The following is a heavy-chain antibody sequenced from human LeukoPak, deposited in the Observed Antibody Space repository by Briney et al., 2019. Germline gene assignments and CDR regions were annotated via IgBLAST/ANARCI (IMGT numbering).Heavy chain of an antibody. Sequence: QPGGSLRLSCASSGFTFNNYWMSWVRQAPGRWLEWVANIKPDGSDQFYVDSVKGRFTIFRDNAKNSVYLQMSSLRAEDTAVYYCARDGASFDYWGQGTLVTVSS. CDR2: IKPDGSDQ. CDR3: ARDGASFDY. CDR1: GFTFNNYW. J-gene: IGHJ4*02. V-gene: IGHV3-7*01.